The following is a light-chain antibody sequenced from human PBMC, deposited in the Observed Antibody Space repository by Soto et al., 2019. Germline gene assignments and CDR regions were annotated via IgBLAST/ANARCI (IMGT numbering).Light chain of an antibody. Sequence: EIVLTQSPGILSLSPGERASLSCAASQSISSSFLAWYQQKPGQAPRLLIYGASSRATGIPDRFSGTGSETDFTLTISRLEPDDLAVYYCQLFGSSLWTFGQGTKVDIK. J-gene: IGKJ1*01. CDR3: QLFGSSLWT. CDR2: GAS. V-gene: IGKV3-20*01. CDR1: QSISSSF.